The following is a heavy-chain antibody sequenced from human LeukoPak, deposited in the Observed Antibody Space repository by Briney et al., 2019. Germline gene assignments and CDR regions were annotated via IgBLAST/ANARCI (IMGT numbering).Heavy chain of an antibody. Sequence: GGSLRLSCADSGFTFSSYWMHWVRQAPGKGLVWVSRINSDGSSTTYADSVKGRFTISRDNAKNTLYLQMNSLRAEDTAVYYCATFGAIAAAGFDYWGQGTLVTVSS. J-gene: IGHJ4*02. CDR2: INSDGSST. V-gene: IGHV3-74*01. CDR3: ATFGAIAAAGFDY. D-gene: IGHD6-13*01. CDR1: GFTFSSYW.